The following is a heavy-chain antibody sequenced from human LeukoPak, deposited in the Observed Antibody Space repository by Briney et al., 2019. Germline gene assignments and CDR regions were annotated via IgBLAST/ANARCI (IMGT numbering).Heavy chain of an antibody. J-gene: IGHJ3*02. CDR1: GFIFSDYA. CDR3: AKDSWSRNGIYDPFDI. D-gene: IGHD2-8*01. CDR2: VGGDDAT. Sequence: GGSLRLSCAASGFIFSDYAMNWVRQAPGKGLEWVSVVGGDDATYYKDSVKGRFTISRDNSKNTLSLQVNSLRLEDTAVYYCAKDSWSRNGIYDPFDIWGQGTMVTVSS. V-gene: IGHV3-23*01.